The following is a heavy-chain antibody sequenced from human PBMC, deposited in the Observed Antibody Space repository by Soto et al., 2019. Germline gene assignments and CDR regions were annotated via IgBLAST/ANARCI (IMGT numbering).Heavy chain of an antibody. CDR2: ISGSGGST. CDR1: GFTFSSYA. D-gene: IGHD3-10*01. J-gene: IGHJ5*02. V-gene: IGHV3-23*01. Sequence: EVQLLESGGGLVQPGGSLRLSCAASGFTFSSYAMSWVRQAPGKGLEWVSAISGSGGSTYYADSVKGRFTISRDNSKNTLYLQMNSLRAEDTAVYYCAKEALWFGEPGDWFDPWGQGTLVTVSS. CDR3: AKEALWFGEPGDWFDP.